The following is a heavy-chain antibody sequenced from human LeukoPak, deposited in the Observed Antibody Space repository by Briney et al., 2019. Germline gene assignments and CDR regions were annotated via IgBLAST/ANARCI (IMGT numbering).Heavy chain of an antibody. D-gene: IGHD3/OR15-3a*01. V-gene: IGHV4-59*01. CDR2: IDYSGST. CDR3: ARQSADFWTDYAKNWFDP. J-gene: IGHJ5*02. Sequence: SETLSLTCTVSGGSISSNYWSWIRQPPGKGLEWIGYIDYSGSTNYNPSLKSRVTISVDTAKNQVSLNLTSVTAADTAVYYCARQSADFWTDYAKNWFDPWGQGTLVTVSS. CDR1: GGSISSNY.